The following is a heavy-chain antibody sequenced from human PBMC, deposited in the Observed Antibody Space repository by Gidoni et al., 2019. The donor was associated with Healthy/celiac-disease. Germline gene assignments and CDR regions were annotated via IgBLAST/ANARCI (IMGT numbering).Heavy chain of an antibody. CDR1: GFTFSGYW. V-gene: IGHV3-7*05. CDR3: ARDFLIDY. J-gene: IGHJ4*02. Sequence: EVQLVESGGGLVQPGGSLRLPCAASGFTFSGYWLSWVRQAPGKGLEWVANIKQDGSEKYYVDSVKGRFTISRDNTKNALYLQMNSLRAEDTAVYYCARDFLIDYWGQGTLVTVSS. CDR2: IKQDGSEK.